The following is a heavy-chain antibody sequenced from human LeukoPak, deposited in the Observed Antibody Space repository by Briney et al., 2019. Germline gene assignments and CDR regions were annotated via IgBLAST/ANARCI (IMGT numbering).Heavy chain of an antibody. J-gene: IGHJ4*02. CDR3: ARDPVVAATPYYFDY. Sequence: GGSLRLSCAASGFTFDDYGMSWVRQAPGKGLEWVSGINWNGGSTGYADSVKGRFTISRDNAKNSLYLQMNSLRAEDTALYYCARDPVVAATPYYFDYWGQGTLVTVSS. V-gene: IGHV3-20*04. CDR2: INWNGGST. D-gene: IGHD2-15*01. CDR1: GFTFDDYG.